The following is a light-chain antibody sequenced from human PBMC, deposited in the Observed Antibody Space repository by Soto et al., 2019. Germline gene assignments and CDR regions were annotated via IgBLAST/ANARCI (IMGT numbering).Light chain of an antibody. J-gene: IGLJ3*02. CDR2: EVS. V-gene: IGLV2-23*02. CDR1: SSDVGYHNL. CDR3: CSYAGSNTWV. Sequence: QSALTQPASVSGSPGQSITISCTGTSSDVGYHNLVSWYQQHSGKAPKLMIYEVSKRPSGVSNRFSGSKSGNTASLTMSGLQAEDEADYYCCSYAGSNTWVFGGGTKLTVL.